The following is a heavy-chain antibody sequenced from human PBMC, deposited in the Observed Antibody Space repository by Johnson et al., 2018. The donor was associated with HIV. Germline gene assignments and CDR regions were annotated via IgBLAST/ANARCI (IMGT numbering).Heavy chain of an antibody. J-gene: IGHJ3*02. D-gene: IGHD3-10*01. V-gene: IGHV3-11*04. CDR2: ISSSGSTI. CDR1: GFTFSDYY. Sequence: QVKLVESGGGVVQPGRSLRLSCAASGFTFSDYYMSWIRQAPGKGLEWVSYISSSGSTIYYADSVKGRFTISRDNAKNSLYLQMNSLRAEDTAVYYCASPTYYYGSGSYGAFDIWGQGTMVTVSS. CDR3: ASPTYYYGSGSYGAFDI.